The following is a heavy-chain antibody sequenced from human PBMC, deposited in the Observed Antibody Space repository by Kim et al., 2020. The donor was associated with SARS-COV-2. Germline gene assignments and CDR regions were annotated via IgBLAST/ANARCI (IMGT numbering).Heavy chain of an antibody. D-gene: IGHD3-22*01. CDR2: FDPEDGET. V-gene: IGHV1-24*01. Sequence: ASVKVSCKVSGSSLTDFPMHWVRQAPGKGLEWMGGFDPEDGETIYAQSFQRRVTMTEDTYTDTAYMELRSLRSEDTAIYYCARERYYYDSFSKCFDPWGQGTLVTVSS. J-gene: IGHJ5*02. CDR1: GSSLTDFP. CDR3: ARERYYYDSFSKCFDP.